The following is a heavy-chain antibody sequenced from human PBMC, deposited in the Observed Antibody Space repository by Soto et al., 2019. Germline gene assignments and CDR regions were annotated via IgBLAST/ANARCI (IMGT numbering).Heavy chain of an antibody. CDR2: IYYSGST. Sequence: PSETLSLTCTVSGVYISSYYWSWIRQPPGKGLEWIGYIYYSGSTNYNPSLKSRVTISVDTSKNQFSLKLSSVTAADTAVYYCARRAQANGVITQDNWLAPWGQGTRVTVSS. CDR3: ARRAQANGVITQDNWLAP. D-gene: IGHD3-10*01. J-gene: IGHJ5*02. CDR1: GVYISSYY. V-gene: IGHV4-59*08.